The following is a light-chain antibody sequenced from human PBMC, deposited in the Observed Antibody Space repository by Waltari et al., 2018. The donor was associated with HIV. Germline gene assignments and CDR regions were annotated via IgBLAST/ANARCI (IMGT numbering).Light chain of an antibody. Sequence: ETELTQSPGTLSLSPGERATLSCRASQGLSSSYLAWSQQKPGQAPRLLVYGASHSATDIPDRFSGSGSGTDVALTISRVEREDFAVYCCQQYGSSPKTLGQGTKLEIK. CDR2: GAS. CDR3: QQYGSSPKT. CDR1: QGLSSSY. J-gene: IGKJ2*01. V-gene: IGKV3-20*01.